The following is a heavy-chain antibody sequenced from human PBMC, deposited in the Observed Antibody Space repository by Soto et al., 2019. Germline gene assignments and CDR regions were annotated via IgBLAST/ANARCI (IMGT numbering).Heavy chain of an antibody. CDR3: ARDGNFYDSAVYHDAFDV. D-gene: IGHD3-22*01. Sequence: EVPLVESGGGLVQPGESLRLSCVASGFTFSSYWMTWVRHSPGKGLEWVANIKEDGSETYYEDSVKGRFTISRDNGKNSLYLQMNSLRAEDSAVYYCARDGNFYDSAVYHDAFDVWGQGTVVTVSS. J-gene: IGHJ3*01. CDR1: GFTFSSYW. V-gene: IGHV3-7*01. CDR2: IKEDGSET.